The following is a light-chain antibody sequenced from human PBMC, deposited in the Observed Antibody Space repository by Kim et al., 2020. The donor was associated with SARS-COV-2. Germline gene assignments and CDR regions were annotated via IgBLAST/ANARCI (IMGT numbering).Light chain of an antibody. J-gene: IGKJ4*01. CDR1: QTVTYR. V-gene: IGKV3-15*01. CDR2: DAT. CDR3: QHYNGWPLT. Sequence: VSPGGRATLPCRASQTVTYRLAWYQKKFGQPPRLLIYDATSRATDTPARFSASGSGTEFTLTISSLQSEDSAVYYCQHYNGWPLTFGGGTRVEIK.